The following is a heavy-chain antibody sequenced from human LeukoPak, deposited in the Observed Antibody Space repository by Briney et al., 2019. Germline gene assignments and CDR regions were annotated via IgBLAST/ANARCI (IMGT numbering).Heavy chain of an antibody. CDR2: IYNSVRT. Sequence: SETLSLTCSVSGGSISNYCWSWIRQPPGKGLEWIGYIYNSVRTNYNPSLRSRVTISADTSKNQFYLKLTSVTAADTAVYYCARGYFYWGQGTLVTVSS. V-gene: IGHV4-59*01. D-gene: IGHD1-1*01. CDR1: GGSISNYC. CDR3: ARGYFY. J-gene: IGHJ4*02.